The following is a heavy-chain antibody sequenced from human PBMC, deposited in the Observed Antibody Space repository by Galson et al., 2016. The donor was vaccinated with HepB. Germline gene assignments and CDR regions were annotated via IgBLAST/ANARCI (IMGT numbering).Heavy chain of an antibody. Sequence: SLRLSCAASGFIFDHYAMHWVRQAPGKGLEWVAVISYHGIDKYYGDSVRGRFTISRDSPRNTVYLYMNSLRVDDTAFYYCAKRGYGDGPIDCWGQGTPVTVSS. V-gene: IGHV3-30*18. CDR3: AKRGYGDGPIDC. CDR2: ISYHGIDK. J-gene: IGHJ4*02. CDR1: GFIFDHYA. D-gene: IGHD5-18*01.